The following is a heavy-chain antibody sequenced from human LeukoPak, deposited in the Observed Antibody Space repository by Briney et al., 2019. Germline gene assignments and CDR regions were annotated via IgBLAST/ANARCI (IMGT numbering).Heavy chain of an antibody. CDR2: IRSYSSYI. V-gene: IGHV3-21*01. J-gene: IGHJ6*03. CDR3: TRFAEVYYYVDV. CDR1: GFTLDNYN. Sequence: GGSLRLSCAASGFTLDNYNFNWVRQAPGKGLEWVASIRSYSSYIHYADSVKGRFTISRDDAKKSLYLQMNSLRAEDTAVYFCTRFAEVYYYVDVWGKGTTVTISS. D-gene: IGHD2-21*01.